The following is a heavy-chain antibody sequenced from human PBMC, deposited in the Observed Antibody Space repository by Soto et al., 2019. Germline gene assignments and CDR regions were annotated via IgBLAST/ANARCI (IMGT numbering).Heavy chain of an antibody. CDR3: ARERKFDFWRKGLDV. CDR2: MEPNSGST. J-gene: IGHJ6*02. D-gene: IGHD3-3*01. Sequence: SXKVSFKASGYTXSSYDIHLVRQAPGQGLEWLGWMEPNSGSTGYAQNFQGRVTMTRNISIKKAHMELSSLRSGDTAVYYCARERKFDFWRKGLDVWGQGTTGPVS. V-gene: IGHV1-8*01. CDR1: GYTXSSYD.